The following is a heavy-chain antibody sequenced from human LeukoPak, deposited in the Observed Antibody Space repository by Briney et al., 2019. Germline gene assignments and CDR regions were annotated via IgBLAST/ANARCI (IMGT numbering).Heavy chain of an antibody. Sequence: SETLSLTCTVSGGSISSYYWSWIRQPPGKGLEWIGYIYYSGSTNYNPSLKSRVTISVDTSKNQFSPKLSSVTAADTAVYYCARLAYYYDSSGYYYVYYFDYWGQGTLVTVSS. CDR1: GGSISSYY. CDR2: IYYSGST. V-gene: IGHV4-59*01. D-gene: IGHD3-22*01. CDR3: ARLAYYYDSSGYYYVYYFDY. J-gene: IGHJ4*02.